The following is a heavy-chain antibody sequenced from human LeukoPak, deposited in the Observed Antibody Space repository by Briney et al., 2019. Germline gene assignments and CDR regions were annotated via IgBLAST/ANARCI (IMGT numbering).Heavy chain of an antibody. J-gene: IGHJ4*02. CDR3: ARDRSGSYSFGY. V-gene: IGHV3-23*01. CDR1: GFTFSSYG. D-gene: IGHD1-26*01. Sequence: PGGSLRLSCAASGFTFSSYGMSWVRQAPGKGLEWVSAISGSGGSTSYAQKFQGRVTMTRDMSTSTVYMELSSLRSEDTAVYYCARDRSGSYSFGYWGQGTLVTVSS. CDR2: ISGSGGST.